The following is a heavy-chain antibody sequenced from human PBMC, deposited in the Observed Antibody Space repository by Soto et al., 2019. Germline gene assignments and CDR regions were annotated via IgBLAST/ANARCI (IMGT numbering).Heavy chain of an antibody. V-gene: IGHV1-69*13. J-gene: IGHJ6*04. CDR3: ARWYIVLVPAAIRHYYSGMVV. Sequence: SVKVSCKASGGTFSSYDISWVRQAPGQGLEWMGGIIPIFGTANYAQKFQGRVTITADESTSTAYMELSSLRSEDTAVYYCARWYIVLVPAAIRHYYSGMVVLGEGTTVTVAS. CDR2: IIPIFGTA. CDR1: GGTFSSYD. D-gene: IGHD2-2*01.